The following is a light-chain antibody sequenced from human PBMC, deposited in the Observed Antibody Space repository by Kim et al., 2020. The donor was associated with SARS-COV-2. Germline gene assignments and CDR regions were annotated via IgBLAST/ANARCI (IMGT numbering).Light chain of an antibody. J-gene: IGKJ1*01. V-gene: IGKV2-30*02. Sequence: PASIAYRSSQSLGHSDGTTALNWCHQRRGQSPRRLICRVSNRDSGVPGRFSGSGSGSDFTLNISKVEAEDVGVYYCVQDTHWPWTFGQGTKVDIK. CDR2: RVS. CDR1: QSLGHSDGTTA. CDR3: VQDTHWPWT.